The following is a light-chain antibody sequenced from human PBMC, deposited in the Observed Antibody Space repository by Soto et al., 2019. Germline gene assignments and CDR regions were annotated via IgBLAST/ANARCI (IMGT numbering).Light chain of an antibody. J-gene: IGLJ1*01. CDR2: DVT. Sequence: QSVLTQPASVSGSPGQSSTISCPGTSSDVCGYNYVSWYQHHPGKAPKLIIYDVTNRPSGVSNPFSGSKSGNTASLTISGLQPEDEADYYCSSYTTSNTRQIVFGTGTKVTVL. CDR1: SSDVCGYNY. CDR3: SSYTTSNTRQIV. V-gene: IGLV2-14*03.